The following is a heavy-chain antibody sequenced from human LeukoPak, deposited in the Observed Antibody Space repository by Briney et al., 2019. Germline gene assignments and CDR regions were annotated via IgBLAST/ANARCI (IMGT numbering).Heavy chain of an antibody. CDR1: GFTFSSYS. CDR3: ARDSGIYYGFDAFDI. D-gene: IGHD1-26*01. CDR2: ISSSSSYI. J-gene: IGHJ3*02. Sequence: PGGSLRLSCAASGFTFSSYSMSWVRQAPGKGLEWVSSISSSSSYIYYADSVKGRFTISRDNAKNSLYLQMNSLRAEDTAVYYCARDSGIYYGFDAFDIWGQGTMVTVSS. V-gene: IGHV3-21*01.